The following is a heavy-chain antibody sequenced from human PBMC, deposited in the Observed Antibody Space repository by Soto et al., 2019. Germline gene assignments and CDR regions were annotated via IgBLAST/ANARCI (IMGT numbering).Heavy chain of an antibody. D-gene: IGHD6-6*01. CDR2: IYPGDSDT. J-gene: IGHJ6*02. CDR3: ARTRSFTLGFYYDGMDV. CDR1: GYSFASYW. V-gene: IGHV5-51*01. Sequence: GESLKISCXGSGYSFASYWIGWVRQMPGKDLEWMGIIYPGDSDTRYSPSFQGQVTISADKSLRTAYLQWTSLEASDTALYYCARTRSFTLGFYYDGMDVWGQGTTVTVSS.